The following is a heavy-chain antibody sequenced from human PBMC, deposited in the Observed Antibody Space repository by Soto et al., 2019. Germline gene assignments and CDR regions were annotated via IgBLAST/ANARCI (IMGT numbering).Heavy chain of an antibody. CDR1: GGSISSYY. Sequence: TLSLTCTVSGGSISSYYWSWIRQPPGKGLEWIGYIYYSGSTNYDPSLKSRVTISVDTSKNQFSLKLSSVTAADTAVYYCARASRAYCTNGVCYNYYYYGMDVWGQGTTVTVSS. CDR2: IYYSGST. D-gene: IGHD2-8*01. CDR3: ARASRAYCTNGVCYNYYYYGMDV. J-gene: IGHJ6*02. V-gene: IGHV4-59*01.